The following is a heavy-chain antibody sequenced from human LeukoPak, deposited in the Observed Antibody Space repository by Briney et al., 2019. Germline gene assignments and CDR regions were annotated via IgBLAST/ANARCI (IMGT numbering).Heavy chain of an antibody. D-gene: IGHD3-9*01. J-gene: IGHJ5*02. CDR3: ARLPYYDILTGYYKHNWFDP. V-gene: IGHV4-39*01. Sequence: SETLSLTCTVSGGSIRSSSYYWGWIRQPPGKGLEWIGSIYYSGSTYDNPSLKSRVTISVDTSKNQFSLKLSSVTAADTAVYYSARLPYYDILTGYYKHNWFDPWGQGTLVTVSS. CDR2: IYYSGST. CDR1: GGSIRSSSYY.